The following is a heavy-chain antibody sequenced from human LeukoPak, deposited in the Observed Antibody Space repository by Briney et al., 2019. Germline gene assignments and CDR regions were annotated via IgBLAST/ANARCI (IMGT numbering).Heavy chain of an antibody. D-gene: IGHD2-15*01. V-gene: IGHV3-23*01. CDR3: AKRSCSGGSCNFDY. CDR2: IGGSVGAT. Sequence: GGSLRLSCAASGFTFSSYAMSWVRQTPGKGLEWVSAIGGSVGATNYADSVKGRFTISRDNSKNTLYLQMNSLRAEDTAVYYCAKRSCSGGSCNFDYWGQGTLVTVSS. CDR1: GFTFSSYA. J-gene: IGHJ4*02.